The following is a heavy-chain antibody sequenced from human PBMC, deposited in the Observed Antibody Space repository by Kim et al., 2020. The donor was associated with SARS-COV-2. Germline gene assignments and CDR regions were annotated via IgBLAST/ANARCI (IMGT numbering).Heavy chain of an antibody. Sequence: GTTGYAQKFQGRVTMTRNTSISTAYMELSSLRSEDTAVYYCARGSTDFDPWGQGTLVTVSS. J-gene: IGHJ5*02. CDR2: GTT. CDR3: ARGSTDFDP. V-gene: IGHV1-8*01.